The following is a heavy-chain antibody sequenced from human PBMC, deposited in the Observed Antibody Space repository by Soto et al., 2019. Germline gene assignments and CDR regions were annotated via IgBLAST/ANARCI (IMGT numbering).Heavy chain of an antibody. CDR3: TTVAGYCSGPRCPV. CDR2: IIPIFGTA. D-gene: IGHD2-15*01. V-gene: IGHV1-69*05. J-gene: IGHJ6*02. CDR1: GGTFSSYA. Sequence: GASVKVSCKASGGTFSSYAISWVRQAPGQGLEWMGGIIPIFGTANYAQKFQGRVTITTDESTSTAYMELSSLRSEDTAVYYCTTVAGYCSGPRCPVWGQGTTVTVSS.